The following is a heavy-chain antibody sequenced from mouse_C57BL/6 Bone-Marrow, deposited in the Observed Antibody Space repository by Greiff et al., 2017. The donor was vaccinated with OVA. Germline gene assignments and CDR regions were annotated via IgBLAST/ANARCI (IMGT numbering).Heavy chain of an antibody. CDR2: IDPNSGGT. CDR1: GYTFTSYW. CDR3: ARPYGSSPWYFDV. D-gene: IGHD1-1*01. J-gene: IGHJ1*03. V-gene: IGHV1-72*01. Sequence: QVQLQQSGAELVKPGASVKLSCKASGYTFTSYWMHWVKQRPGRGLEWIGRIDPNSGGTKYNEKFKSKATLTVDKPSSTAYLQLISLTSEDSAVYYCARPYGSSPWYFDVWGTGTTVTVSS.